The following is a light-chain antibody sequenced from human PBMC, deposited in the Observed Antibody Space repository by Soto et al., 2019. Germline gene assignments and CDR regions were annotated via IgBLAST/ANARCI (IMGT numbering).Light chain of an antibody. CDR2: DAS. Sequence: EIVLTQSQDTLSVSPGERATLSCRASQSVSSYLAWYQQKPGQAPRLLIYDASNRATGIPARFSGSGSGADFTLTISSLEPEDFAVYYCQQRSNWPQITFGQGTRLEIK. J-gene: IGKJ5*01. CDR3: QQRSNWPQIT. V-gene: IGKV3-11*01. CDR1: QSVSSY.